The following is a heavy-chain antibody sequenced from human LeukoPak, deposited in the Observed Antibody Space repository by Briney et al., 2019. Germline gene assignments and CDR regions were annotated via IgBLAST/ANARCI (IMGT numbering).Heavy chain of an antibody. CDR2: ISGTGDST. D-gene: IGHD3-22*01. J-gene: IGHJ4*02. CDR3: AKDAHYYDSGGYYAPFDC. CDR1: GFTFSSYA. V-gene: IGHV3-23*01. Sequence: PGGSLRLSCAASGFTFSSYAMSWVRQAPGKGLEWVSGISGTGDSTFYADSVKGRFTISRDNSKNTLYLQMSTLRAEDTAVYYCAKDAHYYDSGGYYAPFDCWGQGTLVTVSS.